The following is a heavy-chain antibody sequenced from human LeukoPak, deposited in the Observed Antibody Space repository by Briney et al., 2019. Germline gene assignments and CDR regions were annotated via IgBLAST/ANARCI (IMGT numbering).Heavy chain of an antibody. CDR1: GGSFSGYY. D-gene: IGHD5-12*01. J-gene: IGHJ6*03. CDR2: INHSGST. Sequence: SGTLSLTCAVYGGSFSGYYWSWIRQPPGKGLEWIGEINHSGSTNYNPSLKSRVTISVDTSKNQFFLKLSSVTAADTALYYCARVGYDYDAQYYCYYYYMDVWGKGTTVTVSS. V-gene: IGHV4-34*01. CDR3: ARVGYDYDAQYYCYYYYMDV.